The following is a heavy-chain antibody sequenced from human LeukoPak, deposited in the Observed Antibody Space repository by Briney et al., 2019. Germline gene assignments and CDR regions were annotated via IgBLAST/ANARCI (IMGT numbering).Heavy chain of an antibody. Sequence: SETLSLTCAVYGGSFSGYYWSWIRQPPGKGLEWIGRIYTSGSTKYNPSLKSRVTISLDTSKNQFSLKLSSVTAADTAVYYCARTTEGGYTYDYFYYYYMDVWGKGTTVTISS. V-gene: IGHV4-59*10. CDR1: GGSFSGYY. CDR2: IYTSGST. D-gene: IGHD5-18*01. J-gene: IGHJ6*03. CDR3: ARTTEGGYTYDYFYYYYMDV.